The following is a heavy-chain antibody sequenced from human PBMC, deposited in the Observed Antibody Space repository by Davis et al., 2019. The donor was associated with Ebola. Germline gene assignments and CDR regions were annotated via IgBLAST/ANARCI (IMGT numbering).Heavy chain of an antibody. D-gene: IGHD6-13*01. CDR2: TSFGGSNK. CDR1: GFNFSDYG. J-gene: IGHJ6*02. Sequence: GESLKISCAASGFNFSDYGLHWVRQAPGKGLEWVAVTSFGGSNKFYADYVRGRFTISVDSSKNTVYLQMSSLVAEDTAVYHCARDGIAIFYYYGMDVWGQGTTVTVSS. V-gene: IGHV3-30*04. CDR3: ARDGIAIFYYYGMDV.